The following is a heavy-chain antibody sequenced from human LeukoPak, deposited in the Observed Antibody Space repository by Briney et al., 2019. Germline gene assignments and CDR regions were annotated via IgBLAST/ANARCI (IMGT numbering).Heavy chain of an antibody. CDR3: ARKVAVAGTENWFDP. Sequence: ASVKVSCKASGGTFSSYAISWVRQAPGQGLEWMGGIIPISGTANYAQKFQGRVTITADESTNTAYMELGSLRSEDTAVYYCARKVAVAGTENWFDPWGQGTLVTVSS. CDR2: IIPISGTA. J-gene: IGHJ5*02. D-gene: IGHD6-19*01. CDR1: GGTFSSYA. V-gene: IGHV1-69*13.